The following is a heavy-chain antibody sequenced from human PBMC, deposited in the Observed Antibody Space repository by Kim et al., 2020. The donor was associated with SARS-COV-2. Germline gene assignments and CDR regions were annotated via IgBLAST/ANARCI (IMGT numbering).Heavy chain of an antibody. CDR1: GFTFSSYG. Sequence: GGSLRLSCAASGFTFSSYGMHWVHQAPGKGLEWVAVISYDGSNKYYADSVKGRFTISRDNSKNTLYLQMNSLRAEDTAVYYCAKLRYFDWSPIDYWGQGTLVTVSS. CDR3: AKLRYFDWSPIDY. J-gene: IGHJ4*02. D-gene: IGHD3-9*01. V-gene: IGHV3-30*18. CDR2: ISYDGSNK.